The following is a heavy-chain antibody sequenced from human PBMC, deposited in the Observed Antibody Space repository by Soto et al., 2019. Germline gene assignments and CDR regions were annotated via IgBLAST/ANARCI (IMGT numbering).Heavy chain of an antibody. CDR2: ISGSGGST. D-gene: IGHD3-10*01. Sequence: GGSLRLSCAASGFTFSSYAMSWVRQAPGKGLEWVSAISGSGGSTYYADSVKGRFTISRDNSKNTLYLQMNSLRAEDTAVYYCAKTPHDGSGSYWTLYYYYYMDVWGKGTTVTVSS. CDR3: AKTPHDGSGSYWTLYYYYYMDV. J-gene: IGHJ6*03. CDR1: GFTFSSYA. V-gene: IGHV3-23*01.